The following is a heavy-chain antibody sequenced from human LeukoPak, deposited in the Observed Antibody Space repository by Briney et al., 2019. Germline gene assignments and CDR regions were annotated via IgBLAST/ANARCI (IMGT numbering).Heavy chain of an antibody. J-gene: IGHJ4*02. V-gene: IGHV4-34*01. CDR1: GGSFSGYY. D-gene: IGHD3-10*01. CDR2: INHSGST. Sequence: SETLSLTCAVYGGSFSGYYWSWIRQPPGKGLEWIGEINHSGSTNHNPSLKSRVTISVDTSKNQFSLKLSSVTAADTAVYYCARSNYYGSGSYYNVYWGQGTLVTVSS. CDR3: ARSNYYGSGSYYNVY.